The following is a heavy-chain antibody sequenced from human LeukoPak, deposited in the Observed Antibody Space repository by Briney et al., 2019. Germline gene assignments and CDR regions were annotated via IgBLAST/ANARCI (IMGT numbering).Heavy chain of an antibody. D-gene: IGHD6-13*01. CDR3: ARDNGGIAASYYFDY. CDR1: GHSISSYY. V-gene: IGHV4-59*12. J-gene: IGHJ4*02. CDR2: IYYTGST. Sequence: SETLSLTCTVSGHSISSYYWNWIRQPPGKGLEWIGYIYYTGSTNYNPSLKSRVTMSVDTSKNQFSLKLSSVTAADTAVYYCARDNGGIAASYYFDYWGQGTLVTVSS.